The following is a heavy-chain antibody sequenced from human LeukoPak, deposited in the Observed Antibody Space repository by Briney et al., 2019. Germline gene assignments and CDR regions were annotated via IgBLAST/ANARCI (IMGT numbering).Heavy chain of an antibody. CDR2: INHSGST. J-gene: IGHJ5*02. Sequence: SETLSLTCAVYGGSFSGYYWSWFRQPPGKGLEGIGEINHSGSTNYNPSLKSRVTISVDTSKNQSSLKLSSVPAADTAVYYCARGRSSVAGTGSYNWFDPWGQGTLVTVSS. CDR1: GGSFSGYY. CDR3: ARGRSSVAGTGSYNWFDP. V-gene: IGHV4-34*01. D-gene: IGHD6-19*01.